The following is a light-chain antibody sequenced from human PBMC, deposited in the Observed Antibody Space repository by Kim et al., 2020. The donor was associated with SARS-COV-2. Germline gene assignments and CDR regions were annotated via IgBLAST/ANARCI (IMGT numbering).Light chain of an antibody. CDR3: TSYTSSITWV. Sequence: GQSTTISCTGSSNDVGGYNVASWHQQHPGKAPKLMIYAVSKRPSGVSNRCSGSKSGNTASLTISGLQAEDEADYYCTSYTSSITWVFGGGTQLTVL. V-gene: IGLV2-14*04. CDR2: AVS. J-gene: IGLJ3*02. CDR1: SNDVGGYNV.